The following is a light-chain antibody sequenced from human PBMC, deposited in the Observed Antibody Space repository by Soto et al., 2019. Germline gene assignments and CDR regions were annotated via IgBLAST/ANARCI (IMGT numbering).Light chain of an antibody. CDR2: EVV. Sequence: QSALTQPPSASGSPGQSVTISCTGTKNDIGVYDFVSWYQHHPGKAPRLIIYEVVQRPSGVPDRFSGSKSGNTASLTVSGLQAEDEADYYCSSYTDSSSLLFGGGTQLTVL. CDR1: KNDIGVYDF. V-gene: IGLV2-8*01. CDR3: SSYTDSSSLL. J-gene: IGLJ2*01.